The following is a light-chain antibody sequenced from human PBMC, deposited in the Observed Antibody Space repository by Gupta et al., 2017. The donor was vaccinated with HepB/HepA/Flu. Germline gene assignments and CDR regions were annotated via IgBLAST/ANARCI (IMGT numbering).Light chain of an antibody. CDR2: KVS. V-gene: IGKV2-30*01. CDR3: RQDTYWPHT. CDR1: QSLVNTDGNTY. Sequence: DVVLTQSPLSLPVTLGQPASISCTSSQSLVNTDGNTYFDWFHQGPGQSPRRLIYKVSNRDSGVPDRFSGSGSGTDFTLKISRVEAEDLGVYYCRQDTYWPHTFGQGTKVEIK. J-gene: IGKJ2*01.